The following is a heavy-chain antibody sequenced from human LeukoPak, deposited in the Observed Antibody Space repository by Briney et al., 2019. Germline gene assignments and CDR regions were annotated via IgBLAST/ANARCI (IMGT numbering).Heavy chain of an antibody. D-gene: IGHD2-2*02. Sequence: GGSLRLSCAASGFTFNTYAMQWVRQAPGKGLEYISSIDSIGDGTYYANSVKGRFNISRDNSKNAVYLQMDSLRADDTAVYYCARADCSSSSCYTVSYWGRGTLVTVSS. V-gene: IGHV3-64*01. CDR3: ARADCSSSSCYTVSY. J-gene: IGHJ4*02. CDR2: IDSIGDGT. CDR1: GFTFNTYA.